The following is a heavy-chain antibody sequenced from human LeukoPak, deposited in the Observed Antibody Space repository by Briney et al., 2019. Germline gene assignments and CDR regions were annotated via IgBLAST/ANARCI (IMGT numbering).Heavy chain of an antibody. CDR1: GFSFSDYG. CDR3: VRQAQEDY. D-gene: IGHD2-15*01. V-gene: IGHV3-30*03. CDR2: ISWDGSDK. Sequence: PGGSPRLSCVASGFSFSDYGMHWVRQVPDTGLEWVAVISWDGSDKYYADSVRGRFTISRDNSKNTLYLQMNSLRDDDTAVYYCVRQAQEDYWGQGTLVTVSS. J-gene: IGHJ4*02.